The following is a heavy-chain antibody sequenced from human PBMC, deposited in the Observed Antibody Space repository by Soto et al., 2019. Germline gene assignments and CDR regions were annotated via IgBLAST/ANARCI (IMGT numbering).Heavy chain of an antibody. V-gene: IGHV1-18*04. D-gene: IGHD4-4*01. CDR3: ARKSLSNFNWFDP. Sequence: QLQLVPSGTELKKPGASVKVSCKASGYTFTNYGITWVRQAPVQGLEWMGWINADYGNTNYEQKCQVRVTMTTDTSTNPAYMELRSLRSDDTAVYYCARKSLSNFNWFDPWGQGTLVTVSS. J-gene: IGHJ5*02. CDR2: INADYGNT. CDR1: GYTFTNYG.